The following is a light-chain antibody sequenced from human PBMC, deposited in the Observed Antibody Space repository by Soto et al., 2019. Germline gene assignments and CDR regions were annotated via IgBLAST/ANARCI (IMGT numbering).Light chain of an antibody. J-gene: IGKJ1*01. V-gene: IGKV3-20*01. CDR1: QSISSSY. Sequence: EIVLTQSPGTLSLSPGESATLACRASQSISSSYIAWYQQKPGQTPRLLIYGPHTRATGIPDRFSGSGSGTDFTLTINRLEPEDFAVYCCQQYGSLPITFGQGTKVDIK. CDR3: QQYGSLPIT. CDR2: GPH.